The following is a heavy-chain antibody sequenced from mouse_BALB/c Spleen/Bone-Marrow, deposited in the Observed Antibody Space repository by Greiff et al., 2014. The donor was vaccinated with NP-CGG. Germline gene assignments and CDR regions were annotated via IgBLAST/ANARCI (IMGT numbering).Heavy chain of an antibody. CDR3: AREGSTMITTEAWFAY. J-gene: IGHJ3*01. Sequence: EVQLQQSGPELVKPGASVKMSCKASGYTFTSYVMHWVKQKPGQGLEWIGYINPYNDGTKYNEKFKGKATLTSGKSSSTAYMELSSLTSEDSAVYYCAREGSTMITTEAWFAYWGQGTLVTVSA. CDR2: INPYNDGT. D-gene: IGHD2-4*01. CDR1: GYTFTSYV. V-gene: IGHV1-14*01.